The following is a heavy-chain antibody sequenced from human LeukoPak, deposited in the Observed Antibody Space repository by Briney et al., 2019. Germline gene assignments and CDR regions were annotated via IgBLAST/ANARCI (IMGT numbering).Heavy chain of an antibody. CDR1: GFTFSSYG. V-gene: IGHV3-23*01. CDR3: AKVGKTENYYGSGRFSYYYYMDV. CDR2: ISGSGGST. D-gene: IGHD3-10*01. Sequence: GGSLRLSCAASGFTFSSYGMSWVRQAPGKGLEWVSAISGSGGSTYYADSVKGRFTISRDNSKNTLYLQMNSLRAEDTAVYYCAKVGKTENYYGSGRFSYYYYMDVWGKGTRSPSP. J-gene: IGHJ6*03.